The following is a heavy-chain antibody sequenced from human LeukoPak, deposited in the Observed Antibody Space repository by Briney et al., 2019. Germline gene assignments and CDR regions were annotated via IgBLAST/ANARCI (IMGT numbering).Heavy chain of an antibody. D-gene: IGHD4-17*01. J-gene: IGHJ6*02. CDR3: ATVRSRRVYYYYGMDV. Sequence: SETLSLTCAVYGGSFSGYYWSWIRQPPGKGLEWIGEINHSGSTNYNPSLKSRVTISVDTSKNQFSLKLSSVTAADTAAYYCATVRSRRVYYYYGMDVWGQGTTVTVSS. V-gene: IGHV4-34*01. CDR1: GGSFSGYY. CDR2: INHSGST.